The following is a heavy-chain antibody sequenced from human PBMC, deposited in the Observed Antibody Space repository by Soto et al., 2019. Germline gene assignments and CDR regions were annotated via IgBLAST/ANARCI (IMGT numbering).Heavy chain of an antibody. CDR2: ISSSSSTI. Sequence: GGSLRLSCAASGFTFSSYSMNWVRQAPGKGLEWVSYISSSSSTIYYADSVKGRFTISRDNAKNSLYLQMNSLRAEDTAVYYCARDTPYGGSGSYYNSPEYYYMDVWGKGTTVTVSS. CDR3: ARDTPYGGSGSYYNSPEYYYMDV. V-gene: IGHV3-48*01. D-gene: IGHD3-10*01. CDR1: GFTFSSYS. J-gene: IGHJ6*03.